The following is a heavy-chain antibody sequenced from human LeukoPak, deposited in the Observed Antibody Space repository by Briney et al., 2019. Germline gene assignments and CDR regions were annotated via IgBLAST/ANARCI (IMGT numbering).Heavy chain of an antibody. V-gene: IGHV1-2*02. Sequence: ASVKVSCKPSGYTFSDYFMHWVRQAPGQGLEWMGWVNPKSGGTHYAQNFQGRVTMTRDTSVSTAYMELGRLRSDDTAVYYCARVPLIQYFDWLSNFDCWGQGTLVTVSS. CDR2: VNPKSGGT. CDR1: GYTFSDYF. CDR3: ARVPLIQYFDWLSNFDC. D-gene: IGHD3-9*01. J-gene: IGHJ4*02.